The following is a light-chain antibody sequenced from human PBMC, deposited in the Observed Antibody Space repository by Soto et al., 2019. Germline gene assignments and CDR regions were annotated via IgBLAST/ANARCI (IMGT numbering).Light chain of an antibody. CDR3: QRRSNWPLT. V-gene: IGKV3-11*01. J-gene: IGKJ3*01. CDR2: DAS. CDR1: QSVGSY. Sequence: EIVLTQSPATLSLSPGERATLSCRASQSVGSYLAWYQQKPGQAPRLLIYDASNRATGIPARFSGSGSGTDFTLTISSLEPEDFAVYYCQRRSNWPLTFGPGTKVDIK.